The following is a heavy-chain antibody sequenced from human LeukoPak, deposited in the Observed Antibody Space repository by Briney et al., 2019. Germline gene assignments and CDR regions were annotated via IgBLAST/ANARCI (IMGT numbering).Heavy chain of an antibody. Sequence: PSEILSLTCTVSGGSIIGHWWSWIRQPPGKGLEWIGDIFYSGGSTNYNPSLKSRLTMSLDTSKNQFSLKLTSVTAADTAMYYCARRNTADASIDFWGQGTLVTASS. D-gene: IGHD2/OR15-2a*01. J-gene: IGHJ4*02. V-gene: IGHV4-59*08. CDR3: ARRNTADASIDF. CDR1: GGSIIGHW. CDR2: IFYSGGST.